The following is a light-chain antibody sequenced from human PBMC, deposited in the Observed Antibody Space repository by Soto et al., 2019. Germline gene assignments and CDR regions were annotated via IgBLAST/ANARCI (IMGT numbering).Light chain of an antibody. J-gene: IGKJ4*01. CDR2: GAS. CDR1: QSVSSSY. CDR3: QQYGSSPPDT. V-gene: IGKV3-20*01. Sequence: EIVLTQSPGTLSLSPGERATLSCRASQSVSSSYLAWYQQKPGQAPRLLIYGASRRATGIPDRFSGSGSGTDVTVTISRLEPEDFAVDYCQQYGSSPPDTFGGGTKVEIK.